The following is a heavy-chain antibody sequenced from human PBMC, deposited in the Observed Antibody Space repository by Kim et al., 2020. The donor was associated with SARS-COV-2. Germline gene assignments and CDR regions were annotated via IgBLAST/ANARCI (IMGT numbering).Heavy chain of an antibody. CDR3: ARAKTIVGATYWFDP. D-gene: IGHD1-26*01. J-gene: IGHJ5*02. V-gene: IGHV5-51*01. Sequence: PSFQGQVTISADKSISTAYLQWSSLKASDTAMYYCARAKTIVGATYWFDPWGQGTLVTVSS.